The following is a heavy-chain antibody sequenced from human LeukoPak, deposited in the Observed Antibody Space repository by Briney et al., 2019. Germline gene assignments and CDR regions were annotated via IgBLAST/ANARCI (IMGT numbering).Heavy chain of an antibody. D-gene: IGHD6-13*01. V-gene: IGHV5-51*01. CDR1: GYRFTSYW. CDR3: ARPILAAAGTDVRGWFDP. J-gene: IGHJ5*02. Sequence: GESLKISCKGSGYRFTSYWIGWLRQMPGKGLDWMGIIYPGDSDTRYSPSFQGQVTISADKSISTAYLQWSSLRASDSAMYYCARPILAAAGTDVRGWFDPWGQGTLVTVSS. CDR2: IYPGDSDT.